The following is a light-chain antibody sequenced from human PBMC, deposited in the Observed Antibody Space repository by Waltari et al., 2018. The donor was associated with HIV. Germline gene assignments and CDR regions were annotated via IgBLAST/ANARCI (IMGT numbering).Light chain of an antibody. CDR3: SSFADRDGFYVL. Sequence: QSALTQPPSASGSPGQSVTLSCTGSNSDIGSYDYVSWYQLHPGKAPKLVISEVTKRPSGVSDRFSGSKSANTAFLTVSRLQAEDEADYYCSSFADRDGFYVLFGGGTRLTVL. CDR2: EVT. CDR1: NSDIGSYDY. J-gene: IGLJ2*01. V-gene: IGLV2-8*01.